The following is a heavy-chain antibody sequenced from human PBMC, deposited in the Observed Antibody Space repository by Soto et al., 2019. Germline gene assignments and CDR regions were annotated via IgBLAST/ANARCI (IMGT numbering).Heavy chain of an antibody. D-gene: IGHD1-20*01. CDR3: AKAEDTWNSFDY. CDR2: ISYDGSYK. CDR1: RFTFSAYG. Sequence: QVQLVESGGGVVQPGRSLRLSCAASRFTFSAYGMHWVRQAPGKGLEWVAAISYDGSYKYYADSVKGRFTISRDNSKHTLYLQMNSLRAEDTAVYYCAKAEDTWNSFDYWGQGTLVTVSS. V-gene: IGHV3-30*18. J-gene: IGHJ4*02.